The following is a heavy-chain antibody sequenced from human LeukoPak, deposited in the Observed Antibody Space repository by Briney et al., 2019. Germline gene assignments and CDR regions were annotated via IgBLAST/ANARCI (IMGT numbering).Heavy chain of an antibody. CDR2: IYYSGST. D-gene: IGHD2-2*03. CDR3: ARVGYCSSTSCYLPRD. CDR1: GGSISSYY. V-gene: IGHV4-59*01. Sequence: KPSETLSLTCTVSGGSISSYYWSWIRQPPGKGLEWIGYIYYSGSTNYSPSLKSRITISVDTSKNQFSLKLSSVTAADTAVYYCARVGYCSSTSCYLPRDWGQGTLVTVSS. J-gene: IGHJ4*02.